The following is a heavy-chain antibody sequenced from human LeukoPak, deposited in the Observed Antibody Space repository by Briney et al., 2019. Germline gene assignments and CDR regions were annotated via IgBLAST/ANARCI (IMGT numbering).Heavy chain of an antibody. CDR1: GGSVKSYY. V-gene: IGHV4-59*02. D-gene: IGHD3-3*01. CDR3: ARDTSDDFWSASSRWFDP. CDR2: IENSGST. J-gene: IGHJ5*02. Sequence: PSETLSLTCTVSGGSVKSYYWSWIRQPPGKRLEWIGNIENSGSTHYNPSLKSRVSISVDKTKNHISLNLTSATAADTAMYYCARDTSDDFWSASSRWFDPWGQGILVTVSS.